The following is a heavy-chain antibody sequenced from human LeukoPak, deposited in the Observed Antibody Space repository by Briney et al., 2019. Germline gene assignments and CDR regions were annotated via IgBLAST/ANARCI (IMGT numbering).Heavy chain of an antibody. J-gene: IGHJ6*03. D-gene: IGHD6-6*01. CDR3: ARSPYSSSSYNYMDV. CDR1: AYTFSSHG. CDR2: ITTYNGNT. Sequence: ASVKVSCKASAYTFSSHGISWVRQAPGQGLEWMGWITTYNGNTNYALKLQDRLTMTTDTSTSTAYMELRSLTPDDTAVYYCARSPYSSSSYNYMDVWGKGTTVTVSS. V-gene: IGHV1-18*01.